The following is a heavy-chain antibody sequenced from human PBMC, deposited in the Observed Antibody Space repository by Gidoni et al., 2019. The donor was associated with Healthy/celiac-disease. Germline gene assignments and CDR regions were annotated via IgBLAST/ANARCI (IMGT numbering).Heavy chain of an antibody. CDR1: GFTFCSYG. CDR3: AREWREDYDFWSGYLWFDP. J-gene: IGHJ5*02. CDR2: IWYDGSNK. Sequence: QVQLAWCGGCVVQPGRSLRLSGSSSGFTFCSYGLHWVRQAPGKGLEWVAVIWYDGSNKYYADSVKGRFTISRDNSKNTLYLQMNSLRAEDTAVYYCAREWREDYDFWSGYLWFDPWGQGTLVTVSS. D-gene: IGHD3-3*01. V-gene: IGHV3-33*01.